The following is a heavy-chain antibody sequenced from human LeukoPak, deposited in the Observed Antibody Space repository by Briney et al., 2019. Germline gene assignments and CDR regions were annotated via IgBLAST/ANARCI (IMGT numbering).Heavy chain of an antibody. D-gene: IGHD3-10*01. J-gene: IGHJ4*02. Sequence: PGGSLRLSCAASGFTFSNYNTNWVRQAPGKGLEWVAYITLSRTTIYYADSVKGRFTISRDNAKNSLYPQMNSLRAEDTAVYYCARDHYYGSGSYHRGDYWGQGTLVTVSS. CDR1: GFTFSNYN. V-gene: IGHV3-48*04. CDR2: ITLSRTTI. CDR3: ARDHYYGSGSYHRGDY.